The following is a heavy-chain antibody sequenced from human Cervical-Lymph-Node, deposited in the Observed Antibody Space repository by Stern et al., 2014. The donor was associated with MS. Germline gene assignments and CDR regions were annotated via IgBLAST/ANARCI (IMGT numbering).Heavy chain of an antibody. V-gene: IGHV4-39*01. CDR2: LYYSWSI. CDR3: GSRGPYAWYFDL. Sequence: QLQLQESGPGLMKPSATLSVTCTVSGCTIRSSGHYWGWIRPAPGKGLEWIGSLYYSWSIYDNPTLKSRVTISVDTSTNQVSLKLSPVTGSDTAVYYCGSRGPYAWYFDLWGRGTLVTVSS. J-gene: IGHJ2*01. CDR1: GCTIRSSGHY.